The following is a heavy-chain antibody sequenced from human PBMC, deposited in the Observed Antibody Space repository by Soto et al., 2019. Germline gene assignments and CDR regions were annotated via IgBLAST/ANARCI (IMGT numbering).Heavy chain of an antibody. J-gene: IGHJ1*01. Sequence: SETLSLTCMVSGAYIIDFCWSWIRQPAGKGLEWIGRITINGNTQKNPSFKSRVTMSIDTSRNHFSLNLQSATAADTALYYCARETGENWTYEAHWGPGTLVTVSS. V-gene: IGHV4-4*07. CDR3: ARETGENWTYEAH. CDR1: GAYIIDFC. CDR2: ITINGNT. D-gene: IGHD1-7*01.